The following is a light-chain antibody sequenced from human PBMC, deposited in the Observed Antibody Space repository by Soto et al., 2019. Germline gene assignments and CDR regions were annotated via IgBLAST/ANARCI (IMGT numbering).Light chain of an antibody. CDR1: SSDVGGYNY. CDR3: SSYTSSNTLV. J-gene: IGLJ2*01. Sequence: QSALTQPASVSESHGQSITSSCTGTSSDVGGYNYVSWYQQYPGKAPKLMIYDVSNRPSGVSNRFSGSKSVNTASLTISGLQAEDEADYYCSSYTSSNTLVFGGGTNLTVL. V-gene: IGLV2-14*03. CDR2: DVS.